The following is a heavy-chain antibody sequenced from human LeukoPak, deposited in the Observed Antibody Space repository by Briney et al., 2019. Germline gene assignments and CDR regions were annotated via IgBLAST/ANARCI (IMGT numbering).Heavy chain of an antibody. V-gene: IGHV1-2*02. CDR2: INPNNGGT. J-gene: IGHJ4*02. Sequence: AAVKVSCKSSGYTFNGYYMHWVRQAPGQELEWMGWINPNNGGTKYAQNFQGRVTMTRDTSISTAYMELDRLRFDDTAVYYCARERQLERLAFGKEGSAFDYWGQGTLVTVSS. CDR1: GYTFNGYY. D-gene: IGHD1-1*01. CDR3: ARERQLERLAFGKEGSAFDY.